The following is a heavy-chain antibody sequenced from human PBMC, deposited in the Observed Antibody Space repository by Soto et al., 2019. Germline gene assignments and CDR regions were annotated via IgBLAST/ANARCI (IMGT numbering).Heavy chain of an antibody. Sequence: AETMSLTCAVSGGSISSSGYYWGWIRQPPGKGLEWIGSIYYSGSTYYNPSLKSRVTISVDTSKNQFSLKLSSVTAADTAVYYCASPDTAMVYPYYYYGMDVWGQGTTVTVS. V-gene: IGHV4-39*01. CDR1: GGSISSSGYY. J-gene: IGHJ6*02. CDR2: IYYSGST. CDR3: ASPDTAMVYPYYYYGMDV. D-gene: IGHD5-18*01.